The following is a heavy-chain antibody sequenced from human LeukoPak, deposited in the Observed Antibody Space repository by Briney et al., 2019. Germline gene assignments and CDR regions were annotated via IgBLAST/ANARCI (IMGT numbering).Heavy chain of an antibody. CDR2: IIPILGIA. Sequence: ASVKVSCKASGGTFSSYAISWVRQAPGQGLEWMGRIIPILGIANYAQKFQGRVTITADKSTSTAYMELSSLRSEDTAVYYCAREHPLAWFGESNDWFDPWGQGTLVTVSS. CDR1: GGTFSSYA. J-gene: IGHJ5*02. CDR3: AREHPLAWFGESNDWFDP. D-gene: IGHD3-10*01. V-gene: IGHV1-69*04.